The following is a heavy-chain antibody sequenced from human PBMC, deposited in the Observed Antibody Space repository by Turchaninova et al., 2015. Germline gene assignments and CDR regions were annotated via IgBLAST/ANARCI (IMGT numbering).Heavy chain of an antibody. CDR3: ARGPVDTARDPTLDY. V-gene: IGHV3-53*02. D-gene: IGHD5-18*01. CDR1: GFTVRSNY. CDR2: IYSGGRT. Sequence: EVQLVETGGGLIQPGGSLRLSCAAPGFTVRSNYMSWVRQAPGKGLEWVSVIYSGGRTYYADSVKGRFTISRDNSKNTLYLQMNSLRAEDTAVYYCARGPVDTARDPTLDYWGQGTLVTVSS. J-gene: IGHJ4*02.